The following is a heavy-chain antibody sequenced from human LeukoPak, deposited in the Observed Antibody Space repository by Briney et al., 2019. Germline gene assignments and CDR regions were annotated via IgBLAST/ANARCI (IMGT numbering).Heavy chain of an antibody. V-gene: IGHV3-48*01. D-gene: IGHD2-21*02. CDR2: IHSTSGSI. Sequence: PAGSLRLSCAASGFTFSNYHLNWIRQAPGKGLEWLSYIHSTSGSIHYADSVKGRFTISRDNAKNSLYLQMNSLRAEDTAVYYCSRVVQDVTGADYWGQGALVIVSS. J-gene: IGHJ4*02. CDR1: GFTFSNYH. CDR3: SRVVQDVTGADY.